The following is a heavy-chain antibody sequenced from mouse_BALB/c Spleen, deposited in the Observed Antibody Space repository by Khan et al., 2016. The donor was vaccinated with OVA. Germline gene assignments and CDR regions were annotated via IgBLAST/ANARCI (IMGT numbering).Heavy chain of an antibody. V-gene: IGHV9-3-1*01. CDR2: INTYTGEP. D-gene: IGHD6-1*01. CDR1: GYTFTNYG. J-gene: IGHJ1*01. CDR3: ARSASYWFFDV. Sequence: QIQLVQSGPELKKPGETVKISCKASGYTFTNYGMNWVKQAPGKGLKWMGWINTYTGEPTYADDFKGRFAFSLETSANTAYLQINNLKNEATATDFCARSASYWFFDVWGAGTTVTVSS.